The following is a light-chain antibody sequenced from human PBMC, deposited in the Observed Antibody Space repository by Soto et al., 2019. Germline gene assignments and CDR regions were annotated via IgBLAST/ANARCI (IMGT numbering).Light chain of an antibody. Sequence: HSALTQPPSVSGTPGQSITISCTGTSSDVGGYNYVSWYQQHPGKAPKLMIYDVSNRPSGVSNRFSGSKSGNTASLTISGLQAEDEADYYCSSYTSSSTWVFGTGTKVTVL. CDR1: SSDVGGYNY. J-gene: IGLJ1*01. CDR3: SSYTSSSTWV. V-gene: IGLV2-14*01. CDR2: DVS.